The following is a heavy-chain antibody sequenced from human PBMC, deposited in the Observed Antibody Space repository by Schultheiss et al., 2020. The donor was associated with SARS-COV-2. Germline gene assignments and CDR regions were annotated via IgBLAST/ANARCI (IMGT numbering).Heavy chain of an antibody. Sequence: SQTLSLTCTVSGGSISSYYWSWIRQPPGKGLEWIGYIYYSGSTYYNPSLKSRVTISVDTSKNQFSLHLNSVTPEDTAVYYCARGGSYPLDYWGQGTLVTVSS. D-gene: IGHD1-26*01. CDR2: IYYSGST. V-gene: IGHV4-59*12. CDR1: GGSISSYY. J-gene: IGHJ4*02. CDR3: ARGGSYPLDY.